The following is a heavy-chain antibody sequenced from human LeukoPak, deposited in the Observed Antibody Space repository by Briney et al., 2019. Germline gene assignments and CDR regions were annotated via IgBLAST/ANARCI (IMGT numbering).Heavy chain of an antibody. CDR3: AIMHGYYDGSGYWVQ. D-gene: IGHD3-22*01. V-gene: IGHV3-23*01. CDR2: ITPNADRT. CDR1: GFTFGSYG. J-gene: IGHJ1*01. Sequence: PGGSLRLSCAASGFTFGSYGMSWVRQAPGKGLDWVSFITPNADRTSYADSVEGRFTISRDNPRNTLYMQMNSLRDEDTAIYYCAIMHGYYDGSGYWVQWGQGTLVTVSS.